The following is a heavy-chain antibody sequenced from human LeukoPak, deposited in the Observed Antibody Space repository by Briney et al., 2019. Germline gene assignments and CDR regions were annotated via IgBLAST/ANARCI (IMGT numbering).Heavy chain of an antibody. CDR2: IWYDGSNK. V-gene: IGHV3-33*08. D-gene: IGHD6-13*01. CDR3: ARAKETAAAGPNNWFDP. Sequence: GRSLRLSCAASGFTFSSYGMHWVRQAPGKGLEWVAVIWYDGSNKYYADSVKGRFTISRDNSKNMLYLQMNSLRAEDTAVYYCARAKETAAAGPNNWFDPWGQGTLVTVSS. CDR1: GFTFSSYG. J-gene: IGHJ5*02.